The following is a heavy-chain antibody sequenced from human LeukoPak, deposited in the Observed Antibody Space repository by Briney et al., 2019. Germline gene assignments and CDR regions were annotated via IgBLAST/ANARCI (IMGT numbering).Heavy chain of an antibody. V-gene: IGHV3-23*01. J-gene: IGHJ4*02. CDR1: GFTFSSYA. Sequence: GGSLRLSCAASGFTFSSYAMSWVRKAPGKGLEWVSAISSSGGSTYYADSVKGRFTISRDNSKNTLYLQMNSLRAEDAAVYYCAKDSIRRDYGSGSYYNRNGVFFDYWGQGTLVTVSS. CDR2: ISSSGGST. CDR3: AKDSIRRDYGSGSYYNRNGVFFDY. D-gene: IGHD3-10*01.